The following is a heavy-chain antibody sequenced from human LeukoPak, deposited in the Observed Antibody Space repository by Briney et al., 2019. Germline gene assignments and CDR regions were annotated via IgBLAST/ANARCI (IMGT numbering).Heavy chain of an antibody. D-gene: IGHD1-26*01. CDR2: ISYDGSNK. CDR3: ARSGRGGAFDI. Sequence: PGGSLRLSCAASGFTFSSYAMHWVRQAPGKGLEWVAVISYDGSNKYYADSVKGRFTISGDNAKNTQSLQMNSLRAEDTAVYYCARSGRGGAFDIWGQGTMVTVSS. CDR1: GFTFSSYA. J-gene: IGHJ3*02. V-gene: IGHV3-30*04.